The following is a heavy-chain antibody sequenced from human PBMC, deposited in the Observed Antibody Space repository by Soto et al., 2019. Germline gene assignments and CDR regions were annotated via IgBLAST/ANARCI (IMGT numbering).Heavy chain of an antibody. Sequence: GGSLRLSCTASGFTFGDYAMSRFRQAPGKGLEWVGFIRSKAYGGTTEYAASVKGRFTISRDDSKSIAYLQMNSLKTEDTAVYYCTRGGVLRFFSLNNWFDPWGQGTLVTSPQ. V-gene: IGHV3-49*03. J-gene: IGHJ5*02. CDR3: TRGGVLRFFSLNNWFDP. D-gene: IGHD3-3*01. CDR1: GFTFGDYA. CDR2: IRSKAYGGTT.